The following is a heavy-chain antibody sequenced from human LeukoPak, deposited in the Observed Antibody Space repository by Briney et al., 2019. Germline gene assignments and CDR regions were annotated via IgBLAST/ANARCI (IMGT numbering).Heavy chain of an antibody. D-gene: IGHD3-10*01. CDR2: INPEETTI. CDR3: AKGIWFGEVEGDFDY. V-gene: IGHV3-74*01. Sequence: GGSLRLSCEASGLSFSNYWMHWVRQAPGKGLVWVSRINPEETTISYADSVKGRFTISRDNSKNTLYLQMNSLRAEDTAVYYCAKGIWFGEVEGDFDYWGQGTLVTVSS. CDR1: GLSFSNYW. J-gene: IGHJ4*02.